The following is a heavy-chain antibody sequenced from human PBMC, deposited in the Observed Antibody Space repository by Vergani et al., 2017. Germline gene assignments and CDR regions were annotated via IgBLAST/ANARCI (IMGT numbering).Heavy chain of an antibody. V-gene: IGHV4-38-2*02. CDR1: GYSISSGYY. J-gene: IGHJ5*02. Sequence: QVQLQESGPGLVKPSETLSLTCTVSGYSISSGYYWGWIRQPPGKGLEWIGSIYHSGSTYYNPSLKSRVTISVDTSKIQFSLKLSSVTAADTAVYYCARDVTTVTTSYFGDWFDPWGQGTLVTVSS. CDR2: IYHSGST. D-gene: IGHD4-17*01. CDR3: ARDVTTVTTSYFGDWFDP.